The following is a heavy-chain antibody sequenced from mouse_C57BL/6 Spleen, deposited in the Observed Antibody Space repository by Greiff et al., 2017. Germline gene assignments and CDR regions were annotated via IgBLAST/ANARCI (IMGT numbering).Heavy chain of an antibody. CDR3: ARSGNSYGSSYWFAY. Sequence: VQLQQPGAELVKPGASVKLSCKASGYTFTSYWMQWVKQRPGQGLEWIGELDPSDSYTNYNQKFKGKATLTVDTSSSTAYMQLSSLTSEDSAVYFCARSGNSYGSSYWFAYWGQGTLVTVSA. CDR2: LDPSDSYT. D-gene: IGHD1-1*01. J-gene: IGHJ3*01. CDR1: GYTFTSYW. V-gene: IGHV1-50*01.